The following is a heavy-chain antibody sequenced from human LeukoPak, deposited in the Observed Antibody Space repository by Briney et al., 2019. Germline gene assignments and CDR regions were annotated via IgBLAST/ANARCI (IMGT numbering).Heavy chain of an antibody. CDR3: ARDLAVADTVFDY. Sequence: GGSLRLSCAASGFTFSSYAMHWVRQAPGKGLEWVAGISYDGSNKYYADSVKGRFTISRDNSKNTLYLQMNSLRAEDTAVYYCARDLAVADTVFDYWGQGTLVTVSS. J-gene: IGHJ4*02. D-gene: IGHD6-19*01. V-gene: IGHV3-30*14. CDR2: ISYDGSNK. CDR1: GFTFSSYA.